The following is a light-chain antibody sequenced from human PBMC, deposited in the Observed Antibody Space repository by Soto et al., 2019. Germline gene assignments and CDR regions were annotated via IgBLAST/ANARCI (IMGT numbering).Light chain of an antibody. Sequence: DIQMTQSPSSLSASVGDRVTITCRASQGISNYIAWYQQKPGKAPQLLIYAASTLQSGVPSRFSGSGSGTDFTLTINSLQPEDVATYSCQKYSSDPLFGPGTKVDIK. J-gene: IGKJ3*01. CDR3: QKYSSDPL. V-gene: IGKV1-27*01. CDR2: AAS. CDR1: QGISNY.